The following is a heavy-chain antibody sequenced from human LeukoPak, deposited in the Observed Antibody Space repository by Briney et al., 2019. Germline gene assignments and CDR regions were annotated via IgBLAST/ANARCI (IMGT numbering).Heavy chain of an antibody. D-gene: IGHD4-17*01. V-gene: IGHV4-31*03. Sequence: SETLSLTCTVSGGSISSGGYYWSWIRQHPGKGLEWIGYIYYSRSTYYNPSLKSRVTISVDTSKNQFSLKLSSVTAADTAVYYCARETTVTTDWYFDLWGRGTLVTVSS. J-gene: IGHJ2*01. CDR3: ARETTVTTDWYFDL. CDR1: GGSISSGGYY. CDR2: IYYSRST.